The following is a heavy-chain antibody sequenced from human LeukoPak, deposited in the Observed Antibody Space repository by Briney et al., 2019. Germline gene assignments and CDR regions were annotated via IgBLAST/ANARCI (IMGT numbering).Heavy chain of an antibody. D-gene: IGHD6-19*01. V-gene: IGHV3-23*01. J-gene: IGHJ4*02. CDR1: GFTFNTYA. CDR2: IFGSGGSA. CDR3: AKTTTGYSSGRYPGWPADS. Sequence: GGSLRLSCAASGFTFNTYAMFWVRQAPGKGLESVSGIFGSGGSAHYADSVKVRFTISRYNSKNKVYLQMNRLRAEDPTVYHCAKTTTGYSSGRYPGWPADSWGQGALVTVSS.